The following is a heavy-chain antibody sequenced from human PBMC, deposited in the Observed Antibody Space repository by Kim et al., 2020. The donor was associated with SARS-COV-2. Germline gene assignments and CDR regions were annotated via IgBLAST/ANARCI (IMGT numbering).Heavy chain of an antibody. Sequence: THYHPSPKCRLTITVATSKNQFSLKLSYVTAADTAVYYCAREHLGLFAYWGQGTLVTVSS. V-gene: IGHV4-31*02. J-gene: IGHJ4*02. CDR3: AREHLGLFAY. D-gene: IGHD3-16*01. CDR2: T.